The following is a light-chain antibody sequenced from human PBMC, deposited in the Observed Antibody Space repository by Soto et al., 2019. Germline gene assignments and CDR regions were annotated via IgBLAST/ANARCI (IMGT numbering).Light chain of an antibody. V-gene: IGKV3-20*01. J-gene: IGKJ1*01. Sequence: EIVLTQSPGTLSLSPGERATLSCRASQSISSSYLAWYQQKPGQAPRLLIYGASSRATGIPDRFSGSGSGTDFTLTISRLEPEDFAVYYCQQYGRSPQWTFGQGTKVEIK. CDR2: GAS. CDR1: QSISSSY. CDR3: QQYGRSPQWT.